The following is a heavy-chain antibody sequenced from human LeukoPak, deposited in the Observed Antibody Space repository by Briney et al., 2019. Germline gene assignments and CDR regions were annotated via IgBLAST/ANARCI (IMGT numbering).Heavy chain of an antibody. CDR3: ASSAAAEAIVY. V-gene: IGHV3-48*03. J-gene: IGHJ4*02. CDR2: ISSSGSTI. Sequence: GGSLRLSCAASGFTFSSYEMNWVRQAPGKGLEWVSYISSSGSTIYYADSVKGRFTISRDNAKNSLYLQMNSLRAEDTAVYYCASSAAAEAIVYWGQGTLVTVSS. D-gene: IGHD6-13*01. CDR1: GFTFSSYE.